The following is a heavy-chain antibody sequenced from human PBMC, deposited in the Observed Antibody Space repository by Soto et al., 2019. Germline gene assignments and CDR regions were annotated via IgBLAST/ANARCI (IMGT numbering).Heavy chain of an antibody. CDR1: SDSISSCY. J-gene: IGHJ4*02. CDR3: ARGTSWQLHCNY. V-gene: IGHV4-59*01. Sequence: QVQLQESGPGLVKPSETLSLTCTVSSDSISSCYWSWIRQPPGKRLEWIGYISYSGSTDYTPSITSRVTISGDTSKNQFSLKVSSVTAAVTAVSYCARGTSWQLHCNYLGQGTLVTASS. D-gene: IGHD6-6*01. CDR2: ISYSGST.